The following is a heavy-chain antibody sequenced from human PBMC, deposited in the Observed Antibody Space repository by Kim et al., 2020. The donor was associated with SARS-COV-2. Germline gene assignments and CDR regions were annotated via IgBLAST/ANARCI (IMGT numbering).Heavy chain of an antibody. CDR1: GFTFSTYD. D-gene: IGHD6-19*01. CDR2: ISYDAGAA. CDR3: AKVIAVGQHHFYY. Sequence: GGSLRLSCAASGFTFSTYDMHWVRQAPGKGLEWVSIISYDAGAAFYADSVKGRFAISRDNSKNTVFLQMNSLRGEDTAVYYWAKVIAVGQHHFYYWGPGTLVIVSS. J-gene: IGHJ4*02. V-gene: IGHV3-30*18.